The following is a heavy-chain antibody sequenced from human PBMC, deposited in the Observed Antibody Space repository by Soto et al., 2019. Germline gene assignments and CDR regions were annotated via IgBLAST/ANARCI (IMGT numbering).Heavy chain of an antibody. V-gene: IGHV1-2*04. D-gene: IGHD5-18*01. Sequence: QVQLVQSGAEVKKPGASVKVSCKASGYTFTGYYMHWVRQAPGQGLEWMGWINPNSGGTNYAQKFQGWVTMTREPSISTAYMELSRLRSDDTAVYCCARAIQLWSHFDYWGQGTLVTVSS. CDR3: ARAIQLWSHFDY. CDR2: INPNSGGT. CDR1: GYTFTGYY. J-gene: IGHJ4*02.